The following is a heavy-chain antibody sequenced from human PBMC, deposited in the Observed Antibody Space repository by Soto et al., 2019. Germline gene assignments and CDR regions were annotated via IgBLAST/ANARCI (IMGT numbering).Heavy chain of an antibody. Sequence: SETLSLTCAVYGGSFSGYYWSWIRQPPGKGLEWSGEINHSGSTNYNPSLKSRVTISVDTSKNQFSLKLSSVTAADTAVYYCARGPGYYGSGSYYKDYWGQGTLVTVSS. CDR2: INHSGST. CDR3: ARGPGYYGSGSYYKDY. J-gene: IGHJ4*02. V-gene: IGHV4-34*01. CDR1: GGSFSGYY. D-gene: IGHD3-10*01.